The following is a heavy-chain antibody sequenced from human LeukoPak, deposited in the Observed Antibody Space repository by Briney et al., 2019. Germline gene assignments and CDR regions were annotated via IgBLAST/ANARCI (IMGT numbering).Heavy chain of an antibody. V-gene: IGHV1-69*06. CDR1: GGTFSSYA. D-gene: IGHD1-26*01. Sequence: AASVKVSCKASGGTFSSYAISWVRQAPGQGLEWMGGIIPIFGTANYAQKFQGRVTMTEDTSTDTAYMELSSLRSEDTAVYYCATDLGSGSYYGNWFDPWGQGTLVTVSS. CDR2: IIPIFGTA. J-gene: IGHJ5*02. CDR3: ATDLGSGSYYGNWFDP.